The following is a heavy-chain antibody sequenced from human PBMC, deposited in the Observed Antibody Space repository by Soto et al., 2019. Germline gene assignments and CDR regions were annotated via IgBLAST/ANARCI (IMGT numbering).Heavy chain of an antibody. Sequence: EVQLVESGGGLVQPGGSLRLSCAASGFTFSDCWMHWVRQAPGKGLVWVSRINSDESVTSYADSVKGRFTISRDNAKNTLYLEMNSLRDEDTAVYYCARLGYGSGSYHFDFWGQGTLVTVSS. V-gene: IGHV3-74*01. D-gene: IGHD3-10*01. CDR2: INSDESVT. CDR1: GFTFSDCW. J-gene: IGHJ4*02. CDR3: ARLGYGSGSYHFDF.